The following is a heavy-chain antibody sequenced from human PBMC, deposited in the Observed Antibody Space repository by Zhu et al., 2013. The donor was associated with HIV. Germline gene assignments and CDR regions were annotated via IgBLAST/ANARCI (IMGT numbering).Heavy chain of an antibody. V-gene: IGHV1-2*02. Sequence: VQSGAEVKKPGASVKVSCKASGYTFIGYYMHWVRQAPGQGLEWMGWINPNSGGTNYAQKFQGRVTMTRDTSITTSYMEISSLRSDDTALYYCARAVSGSYHSPLNYWGQGTLVTVSS. CDR3: ARAVSGSYHSPLNY. CDR1: GYTFIGYY. D-gene: IGHD3-10*01. J-gene: IGHJ4*02. CDR2: INPNSGGT.